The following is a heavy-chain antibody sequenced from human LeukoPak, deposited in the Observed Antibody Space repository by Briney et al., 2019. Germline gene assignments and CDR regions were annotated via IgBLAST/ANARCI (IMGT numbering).Heavy chain of an antibody. J-gene: IGHJ6*02. D-gene: IGHD5-18*01. V-gene: IGHV6-1*01. CDR1: GDIVSSNSAA. CDR3: ARQGYSYGLAYYYYGMDV. Sequence: SQTLSLTCAISGDIVSSNSAAWNWIRQSPSRGLEWLGRTYYRSKWYNDYAVSVKSRITINPDTSKNQFSLQLNSVTPEDTAVYYCARQGYSYGLAYYYYGMDVWGQGVTVTVSS. CDR2: TYYRSKWYN.